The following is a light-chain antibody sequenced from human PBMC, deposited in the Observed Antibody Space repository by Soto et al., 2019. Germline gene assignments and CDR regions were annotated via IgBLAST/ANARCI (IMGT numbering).Light chain of an antibody. CDR1: SSDVGGYNY. V-gene: IGLV2-11*01. Sequence: QSALTQPRSVSGSPGQSVTISCTGTSSDVGGYNYVSWFQQHPGKAPKLMIYDVNKRPSGVPDRFSDSKSDNTASLTISGLQAEDEGEYYCCSYAGTYTEVFGTGTKVTVL. J-gene: IGLJ1*01. CDR2: DVN. CDR3: CSYAGTYTEV.